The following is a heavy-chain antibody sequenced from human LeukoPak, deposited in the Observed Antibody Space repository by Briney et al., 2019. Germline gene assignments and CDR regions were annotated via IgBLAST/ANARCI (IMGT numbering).Heavy chain of an antibody. J-gene: IGHJ6*02. V-gene: IGHV4-59*08. D-gene: IGHD6-6*01. Sequence: SETLSLTCTVSGGSITSYYWSWIRQSPGKGLEWIGCISHSGSTNYNPSLKSRVTISVDTSKNQFSLKLSSVTAADTAVYYCARTAARTSGLSPAHYGMDVWGQGTTVTVSS. CDR3: ARTAARTSGLSPAHYGMDV. CDR2: ISHSGST. CDR1: GGSITSYY.